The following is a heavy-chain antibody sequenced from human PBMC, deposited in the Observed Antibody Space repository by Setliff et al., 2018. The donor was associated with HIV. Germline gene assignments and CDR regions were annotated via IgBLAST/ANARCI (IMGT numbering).Heavy chain of an antibody. Sequence: ASVKVSCKASNFSFTSYDINWVRQAPGQGLEWMGYVSAYSGDTNYARKFQGRVTMTRDTSTSTAYMELRSLRSDDTAVYYCARDNSDYGDSAYFDYWGQGTLVTVSS. CDR3: ARDNSDYGDSAYFDY. CDR1: NFSFTSYD. V-gene: IGHV1-18*01. J-gene: IGHJ4*02. D-gene: IGHD4-17*01. CDR2: VSAYSGDT.